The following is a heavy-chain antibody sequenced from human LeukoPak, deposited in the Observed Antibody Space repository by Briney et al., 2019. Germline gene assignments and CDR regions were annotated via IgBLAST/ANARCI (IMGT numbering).Heavy chain of an antibody. D-gene: IGHD6-6*01. CDR2: INPNSGVT. CDR3: ARGFMSAARPCDY. J-gene: IGHJ4*02. Sequence: ASVKVSCKASGYTFSDSYIHFVRQAPGQGLEWMGRINPNSGVTHYAQKFHVRVTMTRDTSMNTAYMQLSGLTSDDTAVYFCARGFMSAARPCDYWGQGTLVTVSS. CDR1: GYTFSDSY. V-gene: IGHV1-2*06.